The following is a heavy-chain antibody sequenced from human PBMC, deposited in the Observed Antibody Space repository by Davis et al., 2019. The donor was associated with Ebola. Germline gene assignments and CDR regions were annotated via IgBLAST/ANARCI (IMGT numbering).Heavy chain of an antibody. V-gene: IGHV4-59*01. D-gene: IGHD4-17*01. CDR2: IYYSGST. CDR3: ARLKLYGDFDY. Sequence: MPSETLSLTCTVSGGSISSYYWSWIRQPPGKGLEWIGYIYYSGSTNYNPSLKSRVTISVDTSKNQFSLKLGSVTAADTAVYYCARLKLYGDFDYWGQGTLVTVSS. CDR1: GGSISSYY. J-gene: IGHJ4*02.